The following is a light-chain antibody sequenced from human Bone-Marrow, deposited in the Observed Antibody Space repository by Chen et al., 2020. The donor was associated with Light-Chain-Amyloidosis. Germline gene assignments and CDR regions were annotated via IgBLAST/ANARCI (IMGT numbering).Light chain of an antibody. CDR3: QVGDTINDHHVL. CDR1: DIETTT. J-gene: IGLJ2*01. V-gene: IGLV3-21*03. CDR2: EDS. Sequence: SYVLTQPPSVSVAPGKTARITCGGDDIETTTVQWYQQRPGHATLLVVYEDSDGPSGVSGRFSGSSSGITATMTISGVEAGYEADYYCQVGDTINDHHVLFGAGTKLTVL.